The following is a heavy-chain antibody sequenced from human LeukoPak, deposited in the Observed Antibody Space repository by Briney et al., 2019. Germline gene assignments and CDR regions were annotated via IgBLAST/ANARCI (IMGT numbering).Heavy chain of an antibody. CDR2: INLNSGGT. Sequence: GASVKVSCKASGYTFTGYYMHWVRQAPGQGLEWMGWINLNSGGTNYAQKFQGRVTMTRDTSISTAYMELYRLRSDDTAVYYCARDRVTTNTPYFDYWGQGTLVTVSS. CDR1: GYTFTGYY. V-gene: IGHV1-2*02. CDR3: ARDRVTTNTPYFDY. D-gene: IGHD4-17*01. J-gene: IGHJ4*02.